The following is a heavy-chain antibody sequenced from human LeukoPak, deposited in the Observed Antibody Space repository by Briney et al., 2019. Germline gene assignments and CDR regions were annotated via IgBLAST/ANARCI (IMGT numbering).Heavy chain of an antibody. CDR1: GFTFSSYN. V-gene: IGHV3-21*01. CDR3: ARDGTGSNSGWYIH. Sequence: GGSLRLSCAASGFTFSSYNMNWVRQAPGKGLEWVSSISSGSTYADSVKGRFTISRDNAKNSLYLQMNSLRAEDTAVYYCARDGTGSNSGWYIHWGQGALVTVSS. CDR2: ISSGST. J-gene: IGHJ4*02. D-gene: IGHD6-19*01.